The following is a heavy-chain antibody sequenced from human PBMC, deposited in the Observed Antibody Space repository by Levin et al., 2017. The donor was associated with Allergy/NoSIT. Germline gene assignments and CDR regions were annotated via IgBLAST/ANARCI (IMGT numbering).Heavy chain of an antibody. J-gene: IGHJ4*02. CDR1: GGSFSNYY. CDR3: ATDNYSGWSTASY. D-gene: IGHD6-19*01. Sequence: PSETLSLTCTVSGGSFSNYYWTWIRQPPGKGLEWIGYISYSGITNYNPSLKSRVTISVDTSKNQFSLKLTSVTAADTAVYYCATDNYSGWSTASYWGRGTLVTVSS. CDR2: ISYSGIT. V-gene: IGHV4-59*01.